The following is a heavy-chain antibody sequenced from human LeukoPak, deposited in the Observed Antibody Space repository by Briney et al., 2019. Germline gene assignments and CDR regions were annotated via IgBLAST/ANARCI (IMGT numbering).Heavy chain of an antibody. CDR2: ISYDGSNK. D-gene: IGHD2-15*01. J-gene: IGHJ4*02. Sequence: GGSLRLSCAASGFTFRSYAMHWVRQAPGKGLEWVAVISYDGSNKYYADSVKGRFTISRDNSKNTLYLQMNSLRAEDTAVYYCARSKDIVVVVAAFDYWGQGTLVTVSS. CDR3: ARSKDIVVVVAAFDY. V-gene: IGHV3-30*04. CDR1: GFTFRSYA.